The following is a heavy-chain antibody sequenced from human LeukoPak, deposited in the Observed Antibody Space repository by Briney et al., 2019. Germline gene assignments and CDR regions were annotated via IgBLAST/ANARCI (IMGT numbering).Heavy chain of an antibody. CDR1: GGSISSGGYY. CDR2: IYYSGST. Sequence: PSQTLSLTCTVSGGSISSGGYYWSWIRQHPGKGLEGIGYIYYSGSTYYNPSLKSRVTISVDTSKNQFSLKLSSVTAADTAVYYCARDCPAAAGTRWFDPWGQGTLVTVSS. CDR3: ARDCPAAAGTRWFDP. J-gene: IGHJ5*02. D-gene: IGHD6-13*01. V-gene: IGHV4-31*03.